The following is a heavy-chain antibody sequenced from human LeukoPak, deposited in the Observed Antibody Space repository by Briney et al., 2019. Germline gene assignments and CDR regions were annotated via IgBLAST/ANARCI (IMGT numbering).Heavy chain of an antibody. CDR1: GGSFSGYY. D-gene: IGHD5-12*01. J-gene: IGHJ4*02. CDR2: INHSGST. Sequence: ETSETLSLTCAVYGGSFSGYYWSWIRQPPGKGLEWIGEINHSGSTNYNPSLKSRVTISVDTSKNQFSLKLSSVTAADTAVYYCAREPTSGREPTSGRPLDYWGQGTLVTVSS. V-gene: IGHV4-34*01. CDR3: AREPTSGREPTSGRPLDY.